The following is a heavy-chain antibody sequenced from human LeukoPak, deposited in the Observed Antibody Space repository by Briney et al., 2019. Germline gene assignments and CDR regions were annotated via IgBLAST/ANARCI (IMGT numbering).Heavy chain of an antibody. Sequence: GGSLRLSCAASGFTFSAYWMTWVRQAPGKGLERVAVISYDGSNKYYADSVKGRFTISRDNAKNSLYLQMNSLRAEDTAVYYCARVQLYCSSTSCYPNFDYWGQGTLVTVSS. CDR2: ISYDGSNK. J-gene: IGHJ4*02. D-gene: IGHD2-2*01. V-gene: IGHV3-30*03. CDR3: ARVQLYCSSTSCYPNFDY. CDR1: GFTFSAYW.